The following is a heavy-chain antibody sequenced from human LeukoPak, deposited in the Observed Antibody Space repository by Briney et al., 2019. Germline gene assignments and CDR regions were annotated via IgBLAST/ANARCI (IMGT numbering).Heavy chain of an antibody. J-gene: IGHJ6*02. D-gene: IGHD3-3*01. CDR2: ISAYNGNT. CDR3: ARDAPEWPTTYYYYGMDV. Sequence: ASVKVSCKASGYTFTSYGISWVRQAPGQGLEWMGWISAYNGNTNYAQKLLGRVTMTTDTSTSTAYMELRSLRSDDTAVYYCARDAPEWPTTYYYYGMDVWGQGTTVTVSS. CDR1: GYTFTSYG. V-gene: IGHV1-18*01.